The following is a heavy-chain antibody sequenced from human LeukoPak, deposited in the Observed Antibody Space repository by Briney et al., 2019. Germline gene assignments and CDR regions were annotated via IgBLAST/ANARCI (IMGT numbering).Heavy chain of an antibody. CDR3: GKDIGCGSGWFEGLDY. CDR2: INWNSGRI. J-gene: IGHJ4*02. V-gene: IGHV3-9*01. D-gene: IGHD6-19*01. Sequence: GGSLRLSCAASGFTFDDYAMHWVRQVPGKGLEWVSGINWNSGRIAYADSVKGRFTISRDNAKNSLYLQMNSLRAEDTAFYYCGKDIGCGSGWFEGLDYWGQGTLVTVSS. CDR1: GFTFDDYA.